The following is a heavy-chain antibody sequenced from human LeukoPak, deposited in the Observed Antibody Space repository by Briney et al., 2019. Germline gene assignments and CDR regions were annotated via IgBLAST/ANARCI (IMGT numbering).Heavy chain of an antibody. CDR2: ISYDGSDK. V-gene: IGHV3-30*18. Sequence: GGSLRLSCAASGFTFSSYGMHLVRQAPGKGLEWVAVISYDGSDKNYADSVKGRFTISRDNSKNTLYLQMNSLRAEDTAVYYCAYDSSGYYYTPGDYWGQGTLVTVSS. CDR1: GFTFSSYG. D-gene: IGHD3-22*01. J-gene: IGHJ4*02. CDR3: AYDSSGYYYTPGDY.